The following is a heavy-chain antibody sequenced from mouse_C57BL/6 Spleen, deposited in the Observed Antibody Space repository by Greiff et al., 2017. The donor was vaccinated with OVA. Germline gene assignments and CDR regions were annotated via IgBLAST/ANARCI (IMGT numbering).Heavy chain of an antibody. CDR2: IRNKANGYTT. D-gene: IGHD4-1*01. CDR3: ARLTGWFDY. J-gene: IGHJ2*01. Sequence: EVMLVESGGGLVQPGGSLSLSCAASGFTFTDYYMSWVRQPPGKALEWLGFIRNKANGYTTEYSASVKGRFTISRDNSQSILYLQMNALRAEDSATYYCARLTGWFDYWGQGTTLTVSS. CDR1: GFTFTDYY. V-gene: IGHV7-3*01.